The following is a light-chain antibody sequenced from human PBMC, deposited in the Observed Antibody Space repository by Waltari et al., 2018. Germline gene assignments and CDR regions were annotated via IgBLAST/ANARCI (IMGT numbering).Light chain of an antibody. V-gene: IGKV3-11*01. CDR2: DAS. Sequence: EIVLTQSPVTLSLSTGERATLPRRASQSFSTYLAWSQQKPGQAPRLLIYDASNRATGIPARCSGSGSGTDFTLTISSLEPEYFAVDYCLQRSTWPATFGGGTKVEIK. J-gene: IGKJ4*01. CDR3: LQRSTWPAT. CDR1: QSFSTY.